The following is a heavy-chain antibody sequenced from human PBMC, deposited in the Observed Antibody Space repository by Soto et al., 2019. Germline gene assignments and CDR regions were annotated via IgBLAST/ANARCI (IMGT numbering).Heavy chain of an antibody. V-gene: IGHV1-46*01. D-gene: IGHD3-22*01. CDR2: INPSGGST. J-gene: IGHJ6*02. CDR1: GYTFTSYY. CDR3: ARDFPGEYYYDSSPAAYYYYGMDV. Sequence: ASVKVSCKASGYTFTSYYMHWVRQAPGQGLEWMGIINPSGGSTSYAQKFQGRVTMTRDTSTSTVYTELSSLRSEDTAVYYCARDFPGEYYYDSSPAAYYYYGMDVWGQGTTVTVSS.